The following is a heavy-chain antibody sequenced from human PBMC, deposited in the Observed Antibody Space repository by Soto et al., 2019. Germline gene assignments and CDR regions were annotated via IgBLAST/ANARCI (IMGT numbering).Heavy chain of an antibody. J-gene: IGHJ4*02. Sequence: ASVKVSCKASGGTFSSYAISWVRQAPGQGLEWMGGIIPIFGTANYAQKSQGRVTITADKSTSTAYMELSSLRSEDTAVYYCARDRVDGDYLYGYFDYWGQGTLVTVSS. V-gene: IGHV1-69*06. CDR1: GGTFSSYA. CDR2: IIPIFGTA. D-gene: IGHD4-17*01. CDR3: ARDRVDGDYLYGYFDY.